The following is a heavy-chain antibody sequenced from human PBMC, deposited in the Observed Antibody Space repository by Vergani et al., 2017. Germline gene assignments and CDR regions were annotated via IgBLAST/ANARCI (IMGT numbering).Heavy chain of an antibody. CDR1: GGSMSGYY. CDR2: MYHSGST. J-gene: IGHJ5*02. D-gene: IGHD3-10*01. CDR3: GRVADFYGLESRLLDL. V-gene: IGHV4-59*01. Sequence: QVRLQESGPGLVKPSETLSLTCSVSGGSMSGYYWSWIRQPPGKELGWIGYMYHSGSTNYNPSLDTRVTISGDTSKNQFSLKLNSVTAADTAVYYCGRVADFYGLESRLLDLWGQGILVTVSS.